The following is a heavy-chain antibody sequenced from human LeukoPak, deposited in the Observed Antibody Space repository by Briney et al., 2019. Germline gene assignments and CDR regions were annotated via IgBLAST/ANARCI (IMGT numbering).Heavy chain of an antibody. D-gene: IGHD2-21*01. Sequence: PSETLSLTCTVSGGSISSYYWSWIRQPPGKGLEWIGYMYYSGSTNYNPSLRSRVTISVDTPKNQFSLNLNSVTAADTAVYYCARDLAGHFGGFYFDYWGQGTLVTVSS. CDR3: ARDLAGHFGGFYFDY. CDR1: GGSISSYY. CDR2: MYYSGST. V-gene: IGHV4-59*12. J-gene: IGHJ4*02.